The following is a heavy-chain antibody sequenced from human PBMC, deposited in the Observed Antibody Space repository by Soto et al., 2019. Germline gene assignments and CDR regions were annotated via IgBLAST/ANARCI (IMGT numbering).Heavy chain of an antibody. Sequence: GGSLRLSCAASGFTFSDYYMSWIRQAPGKGLEWVSYISSSSSYTNYADSVKGRFTISRDNAKNSLYLQMNSLRAEDTAVYYCARDPSRRDYYDSSGYPGLGYWGQGTLVTVSS. V-gene: IGHV3-11*05. CDR2: ISSSSSYT. CDR3: ARDPSRRDYYDSSGYPGLGY. J-gene: IGHJ4*02. CDR1: GFTFSDYY. D-gene: IGHD3-22*01.